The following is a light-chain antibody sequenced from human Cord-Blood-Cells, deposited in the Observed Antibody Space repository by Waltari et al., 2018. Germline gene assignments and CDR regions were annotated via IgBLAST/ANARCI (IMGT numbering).Light chain of an antibody. V-gene: IGLV3-21*03. CDR2: DDS. CDR1: NIGSKS. J-gene: IGLJ2*01. Sequence: SYVLTQPPSVSVAPGKTARITCGGNNIGSKSVHWYQQKPGQAPVLVVYDDSDRPSWIPERFSGSNSGNTATLTISMVEAGDEADYYCQVWDSSSDHVVFGGGTKLTVL. CDR3: QVWDSSSDHVV.